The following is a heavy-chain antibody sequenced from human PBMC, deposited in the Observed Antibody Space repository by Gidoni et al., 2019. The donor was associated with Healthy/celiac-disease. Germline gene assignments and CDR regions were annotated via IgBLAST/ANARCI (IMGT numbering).Heavy chain of an antibody. J-gene: IGHJ4*02. CDR1: GGSFSGYY. V-gene: IGHV4-34*01. Sequence: QVHLQQWGAGLLKPSETLSLTCAVYGGSFSGYYWSWIRQPPGKGLEWIGEINHSGSTNYNPSLKSRGTIAVDTAKNQFSLKLSSVTAADTAVYYCARGNRIVVVPAAIPFDYWGQGTLVTVSS. D-gene: IGHD2-2*01. CDR3: ARGNRIVVVPAAIPFDY. CDR2: INHSGST.